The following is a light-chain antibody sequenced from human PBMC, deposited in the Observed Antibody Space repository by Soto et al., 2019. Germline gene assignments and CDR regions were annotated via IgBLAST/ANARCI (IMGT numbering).Light chain of an antibody. V-gene: IGKV3-15*01. CDR2: GAS. CDR1: KSVSSI. J-gene: IGKJ2*01. Sequence: EIVMTQSPATLSVSPGERATLSSRASKSVSSILAWYQQKPGQAPRLLIYGASTRATGIPARFSGSGSGTEFTLTISSLHSEDFAVYYCQQYNNLPYTFGQGTKLEI. CDR3: QQYNNLPYT.